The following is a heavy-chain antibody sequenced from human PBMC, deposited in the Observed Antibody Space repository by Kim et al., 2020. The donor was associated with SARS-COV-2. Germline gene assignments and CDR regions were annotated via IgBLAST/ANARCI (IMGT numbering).Heavy chain of an antibody. V-gene: IGHV3-30*01. CDR3: ARGPLLWFGELSDY. CDR2: SNK. D-gene: IGHD3-10*01. Sequence: SNKYYGESVKGRFNISRDNSKNTLYLQMNSLRAEDTAVYYCARGPLLWFGELSDYWGQGTLVTVSS. J-gene: IGHJ4*02.